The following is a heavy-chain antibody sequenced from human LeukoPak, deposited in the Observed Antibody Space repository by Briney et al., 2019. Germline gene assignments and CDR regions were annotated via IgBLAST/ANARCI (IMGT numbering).Heavy chain of an antibody. V-gene: IGHV4-4*07. CDR1: GGSISIYY. Sequence: SETLSLTCTVSGGSISIYYWSWIRQPDGKGLEWIGRIYTSGSTNYNPSLKSRVTMSVDTSKNQFSLKLSSVTAADTAVYYCARESHCSGGSCYTFTTPFDYWGQGTLVTVSS. J-gene: IGHJ4*02. D-gene: IGHD2-15*01. CDR3: ARESHCSGGSCYTFTTPFDY. CDR2: IYTSGST.